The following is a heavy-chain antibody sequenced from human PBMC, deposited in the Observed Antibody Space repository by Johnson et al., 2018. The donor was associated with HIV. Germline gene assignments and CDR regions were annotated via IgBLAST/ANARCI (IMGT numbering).Heavy chain of an antibody. CDR3: ARAKYGGAFDV. CDR1: GFTVSTNY. J-gene: IGHJ3*01. Sequence: VLLVESGGGLVHPGGSLRLSCTASGFTVSTNYMSWVRQAPGKGLVWVSRTNSDGTTTNYADSVKGRFTISRDNSKNTLYLQMNSLRAEDTAVYYCARAKYGGAFDVWGQGTMVTVSS. D-gene: IGHD3-16*01. CDR2: TNSDGTTT. V-gene: IGHV3-66*01.